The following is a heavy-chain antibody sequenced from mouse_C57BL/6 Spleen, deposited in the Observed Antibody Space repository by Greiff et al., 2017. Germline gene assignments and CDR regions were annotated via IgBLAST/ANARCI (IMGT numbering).Heavy chain of an antibody. CDR1: GFTFSSYA. CDR2: ISSGGDYI. J-gene: IGHJ1*03. Sequence: EVKLMESGEGLVKPGGSLKLSCAASGFTFSSYAMSWVRQTPEKRLEWVAYISSGGDYIYYADTVKGRFTISRDNARNTLYLQMSSLKSEDTAMYYCTRDVILYWYFDVWGTGTTVTVSS. CDR3: TRDVILYWYFDV. V-gene: IGHV5-9-1*02.